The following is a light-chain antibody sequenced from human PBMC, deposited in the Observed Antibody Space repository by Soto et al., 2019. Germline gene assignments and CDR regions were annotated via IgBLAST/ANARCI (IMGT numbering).Light chain of an antibody. J-gene: IGKJ4*01. CDR1: QRVSNY. Sequence: EMVVKYSPSTVFQSQGERVTXSCRASQRVSNYLAWFEQKPGQAGRLLIYGACGRATGIPDRFSGSGSGTDFTLTVSRLEPEDFAVYYCQQYSRSLVTFGGGTTVDIK. CDR3: QQYSRSLVT. CDR2: GAC. V-gene: IGKV3-20*01.